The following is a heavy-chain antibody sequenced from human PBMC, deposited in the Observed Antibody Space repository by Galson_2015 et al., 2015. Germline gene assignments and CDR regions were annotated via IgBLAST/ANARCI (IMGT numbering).Heavy chain of an antibody. J-gene: IGHJ5*02. CDR1: GYTFTSYG. V-gene: IGHV1-18*01. CDR2: ISAYNGNT. D-gene: IGHD3-3*01. Sequence: SVKVSCKASGYTFTSYGISWVRQAPGQGLEWMGWISAYNGNTNYAQKLQGRVTMTTDTSTSTAYMELRSLRSDDTAVYYCARAAYFRSYDSNYQSQGWFDPWGQGTLVTVSS. CDR3: ARAAYFRSYDSNYQSQGWFDP.